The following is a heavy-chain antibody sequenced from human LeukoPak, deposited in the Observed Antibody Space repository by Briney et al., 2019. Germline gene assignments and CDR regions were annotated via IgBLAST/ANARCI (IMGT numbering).Heavy chain of an antibody. J-gene: IGHJ4*02. CDR2: VSDSGST. CDR3: AKHARCANGVCTDY. CDR1: GGSISSDSYC. Sequence: PSETLSLTCTVSGGSISSDSYCWGWIRQPPGKGLEWIGSVSDSGSTYYNPSLKSRVTISVDTTKNQFSLTLSAVTAADTAVYYCAKHARCANGVCTDYWGQGTLVTVSS. V-gene: IGHV4-39*01. D-gene: IGHD2-8*01.